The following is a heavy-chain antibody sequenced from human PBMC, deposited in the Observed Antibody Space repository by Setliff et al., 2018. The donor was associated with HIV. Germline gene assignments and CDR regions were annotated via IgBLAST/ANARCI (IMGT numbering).Heavy chain of an antibody. CDR3: TRGAYFDFWSGFESAFDY. D-gene: IGHD3-3*01. CDR1: GYTLAGYF. V-gene: IGHV1-46*01. J-gene: IGHJ4*02. CDR2: INPGGGNT. Sequence: ASVKVSCKASGYTLAGYFMHWVRQAPGQGLEWLAVINPGGGNTNYARKFQGRVNMTRDTSTSTVFMEVSSLRSEDTAVYFCTRGAYFDFWSGFESAFDYWGQGTLVTVSS.